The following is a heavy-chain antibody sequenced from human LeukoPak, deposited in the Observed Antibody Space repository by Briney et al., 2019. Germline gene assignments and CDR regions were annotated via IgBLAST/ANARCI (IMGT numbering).Heavy chain of an antibody. CDR2: INTDGSST. V-gene: IGHV3-74*01. CDR3: ARSSSLVAPGY. J-gene: IGHJ4*02. D-gene: IGHD5-12*01. Sequence: GRSLRLSCAASGFTFDDYAMHWVRQAPGKGLVWVSRINTDGSSTTYADSVKGRFTISRDNAKNTLYLQMNSLRAEDTAVYYCARSSSLVAPGYWGQGTLVTVSS. CDR1: GFTFDDYA.